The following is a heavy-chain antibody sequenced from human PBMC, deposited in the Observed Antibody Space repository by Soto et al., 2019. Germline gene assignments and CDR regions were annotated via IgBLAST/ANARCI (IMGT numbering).Heavy chain of an antibody. CDR3: ARGRYYDSSAYFDH. V-gene: IGHV3-74*01. CDR2: IKNDGITT. Sequence: GGSLRLSCAASGFTLSSYGMHWVRQAPGKGLVWVSRIKNDGITTTYADSAKGRFTISRDNANNTVYLQMNSLRVEDTAVYYCARGRYYDSSAYFDHWGQGILVTVSS. CDR1: GFTLSSYG. D-gene: IGHD3-22*01. J-gene: IGHJ4*02.